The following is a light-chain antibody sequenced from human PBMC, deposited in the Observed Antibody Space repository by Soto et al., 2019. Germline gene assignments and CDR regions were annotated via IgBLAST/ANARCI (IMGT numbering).Light chain of an antibody. V-gene: IGLV2-14*01. CDR1: SSDVGGNKY. Sequence: QSVLTQPASVSGSPRQSITISCTGTSSDVGGNKYVSWYQQYPGKVPKLLINKVSNRPSGVSNRFSGSKSGNTASLTISGLLAEDEADYFCTSSTSDSLYVFGTGTKVTV. J-gene: IGLJ1*01. CDR3: TSSTSDSLYV. CDR2: KVS.